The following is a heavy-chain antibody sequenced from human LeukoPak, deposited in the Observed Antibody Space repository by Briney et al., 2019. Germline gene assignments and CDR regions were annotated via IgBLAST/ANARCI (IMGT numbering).Heavy chain of an antibody. CDR3: ARGFRDY. V-gene: IGHV3-74*01. J-gene: IGHJ4*02. D-gene: IGHD3-22*01. CDR2: INRDGSST. CDR1: GFTFSDYW. Sequence: GGPLRLSCAVSGFTFSDYWMHWIRQATGKGLVWVSRINRDGSSTSYADSVQGRSTVSRDNAKNTLYLQMNSLRVEDTAIYYCARGFRDYWGRGTLVTVSS.